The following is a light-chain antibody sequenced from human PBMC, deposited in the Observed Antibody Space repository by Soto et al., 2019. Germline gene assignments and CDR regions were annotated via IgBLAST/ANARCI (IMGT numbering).Light chain of an antibody. CDR2: GVF. V-gene: IGKV3-20*01. J-gene: IGKJ1*01. CDR1: QSLSSNS. CDR3: QHYGHPQWT. Sequence: EIVLTQSPGTLSLSPGEGATLSCRASQSLSSNSLAWYQQRPGQAPRLLIYGVFRRANGIPDRFSGSGFGTDFTLTITRLEPEDFAVYYCQHYGHPQWTFGQGTKVDIK.